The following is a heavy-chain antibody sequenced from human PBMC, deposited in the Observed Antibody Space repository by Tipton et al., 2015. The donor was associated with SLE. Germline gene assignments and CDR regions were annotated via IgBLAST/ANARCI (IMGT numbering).Heavy chain of an antibody. CDR3: TGIGSNWASLD. Sequence: TLSLTCLVSGASISPYYWSWIRQPAGKGLEWIGRFYISGSTDYNPSFKSRATMSVDMSRNQFSLKLTSVTAAATAVYYCTGIGSNWASLDWGQGTLVTVSS. CDR1: GASISPYY. J-gene: IGHJ4*02. D-gene: IGHD1-26*01. V-gene: IGHV4-4*07. CDR2: FYISGST.